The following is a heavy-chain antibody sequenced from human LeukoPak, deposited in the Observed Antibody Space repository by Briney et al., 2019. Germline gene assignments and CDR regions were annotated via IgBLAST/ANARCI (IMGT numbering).Heavy chain of an antibody. Sequence: SETLSLTCTVSGGSISNYYWSWIRQPPGKGLEWIGFIYYSGDTSYNPSLQSRVTISVDTTKNQFSLKLSSVTAADTAVYYCARGRDPYKVGYWGQGTLVTVSS. CDR2: IYYSGDT. CDR3: ARGRDPYKVGY. CDR1: GGSISNYY. V-gene: IGHV4-59*01. D-gene: IGHD5-24*01. J-gene: IGHJ1*01.